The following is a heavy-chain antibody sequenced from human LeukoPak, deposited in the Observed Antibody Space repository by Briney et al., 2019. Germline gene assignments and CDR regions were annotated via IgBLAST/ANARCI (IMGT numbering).Heavy chain of an antibody. Sequence: SETLSLTCTVSGGSISSYYWSWIRQPPGKGLEWIGYIYYSGSTNYNPSLKSRATISVDTSKNQFSLKLSSVTAADTAVYYCASGADSSGYAHFDYWGQETLVTVSS. J-gene: IGHJ4*02. V-gene: IGHV4-59*01. CDR2: IYYSGST. CDR1: GGSISSYY. CDR3: ASGADSSGYAHFDY. D-gene: IGHD3-22*01.